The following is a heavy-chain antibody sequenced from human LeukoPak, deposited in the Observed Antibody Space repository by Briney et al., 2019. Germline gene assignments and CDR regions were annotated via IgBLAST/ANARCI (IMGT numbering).Heavy chain of an antibody. CDR1: GASISNYS. V-gene: IGHV4-59*01. CDR2: FYYSGNT. J-gene: IGHJ6*03. CDR3: ARDFPNMDV. Sequence: SETLSLTCTVSGASISNYSWSWIRQPPGRGLEWIGYFYYSGNTNYNPSLKSRVTISVDTSKNQFSLKLSSVTAADTAVYYCARDFPNMDVWGKGTTVTVSS.